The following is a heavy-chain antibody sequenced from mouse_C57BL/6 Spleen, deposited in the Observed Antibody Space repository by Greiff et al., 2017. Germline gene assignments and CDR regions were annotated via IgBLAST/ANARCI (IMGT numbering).Heavy chain of an antibody. CDR1: GFSLTSYG. CDR3: ARNSPITTVYFDY. Sequence: QVQLQQSGPGLVQPSQSLSITCTVSGFSLTSYGVHWVRQSPGKGLEWLGVIWSGGSTDYNAAFISRLSISKDNSKSQVFFKMNSPQADDTAIYYCARNSPITTVYFDYWGQGTTLTVSS. D-gene: IGHD1-1*01. V-gene: IGHV2-2*01. CDR2: IWSGGST. J-gene: IGHJ2*01.